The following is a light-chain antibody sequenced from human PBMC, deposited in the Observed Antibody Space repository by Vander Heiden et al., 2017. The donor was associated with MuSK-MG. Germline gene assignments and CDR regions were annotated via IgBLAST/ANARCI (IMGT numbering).Light chain of an antibody. CDR2: KAS. V-gene: IGKV1-5*03. J-gene: IGKJ5*01. Sequence: DIQMTQSPSTLSASVGDRVTITCRASQSISSWLAWDQQKPGKAPKLLIYKASSLERGVQSRFSGSGSGTEFTLTSSSLQTDDFATYYFQQYNPITFGQGTRMEIK. CDR3: QQYNPIT. CDR1: QSISSW.